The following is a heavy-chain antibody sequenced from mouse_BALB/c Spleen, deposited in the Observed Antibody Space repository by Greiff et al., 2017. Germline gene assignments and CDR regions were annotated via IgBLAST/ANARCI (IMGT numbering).Heavy chain of an antibody. CDR3: ARRLRGFYFDY. J-gene: IGHJ2*01. V-gene: IGHV1S29*02. Sequence: EVQLQQSGPELVKPGASVKISCKASGYTFTDHNMHWVKQSHGKSLEWIGYIYPYNGGTGYNQKFKSKATLTVDNSSSTAYMELRSLTSEDSAVYYCARRLRGFYFDYWGQGTTLTVSS. D-gene: IGHD1-1*01. CDR2: IYPYNGGT. CDR1: GYTFTDHN.